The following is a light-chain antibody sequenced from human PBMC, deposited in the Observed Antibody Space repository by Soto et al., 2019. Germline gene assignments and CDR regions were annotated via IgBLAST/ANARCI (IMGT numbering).Light chain of an antibody. CDR1: QSVSSK. CDR2: GAS. CDR3: QQYNTWPPIT. Sequence: IVLTQSPATLSVSPGERPTLSCMASQSVSSKLAWYQRKPGQAPRLLVYGASTRATGIPARFSGSGSGTEFTLTISSLQSEDFAAYYCQQYNTWPPITFGQGTRLEI. J-gene: IGKJ5*01. V-gene: IGKV3-15*01.